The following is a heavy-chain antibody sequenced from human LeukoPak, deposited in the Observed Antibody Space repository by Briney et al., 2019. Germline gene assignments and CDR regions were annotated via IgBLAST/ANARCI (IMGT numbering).Heavy chain of an antibody. CDR3: AKEVASNIAAAERFDP. CDR2: ISGSGGST. CDR1: GFTFSSYA. D-gene: IGHD6-13*01. V-gene: IGHV3-23*01. J-gene: IGHJ5*02. Sequence: GGSLRLSCAASGFTFSSYAMSGVRQAPGKGLDWVSAISGSGGSTYYADSVKGRFTISRDNFKNTLYLQMNSLRAEDTAVYYCAKEVASNIAAAERFDPWGQGTLVTVSS.